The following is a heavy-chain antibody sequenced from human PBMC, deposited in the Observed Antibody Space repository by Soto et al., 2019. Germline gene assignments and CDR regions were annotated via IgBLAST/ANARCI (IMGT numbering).Heavy chain of an antibody. CDR3: AREELRQKRAFVL. J-gene: IGHJ3*01. CDR1: GFTFSAYG. Sequence: EVSGFTFSAYGMHWVRQAPGKRLERVSIIYTDGSTYYADSVKGRFTISRDNFKNTLYLQMNSLRVEDTAVYYCAREELRQKRAFVLRAQGTMVTVSS. D-gene: IGHD1-7*01. CDR2: IYTDGST. V-gene: IGHV3-NL1*01.